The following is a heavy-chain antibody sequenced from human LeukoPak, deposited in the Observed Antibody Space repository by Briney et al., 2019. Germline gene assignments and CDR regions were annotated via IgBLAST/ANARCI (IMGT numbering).Heavy chain of an antibody. Sequence: GGSLRLSCAASGFTFSSYAMHWVRRAPGKGLEWVAVISYDGSNKYYADSVKGRFTISRDNPKNTLYLQMNSLRAEDTAVYYCAREEMATIWSSNRNAFDIWGQGTMVTVSS. CDR2: ISYDGSNK. CDR1: GFTFSSYA. D-gene: IGHD5-24*01. J-gene: IGHJ3*02. V-gene: IGHV3-30-3*01. CDR3: AREEMATIWSSNRNAFDI.